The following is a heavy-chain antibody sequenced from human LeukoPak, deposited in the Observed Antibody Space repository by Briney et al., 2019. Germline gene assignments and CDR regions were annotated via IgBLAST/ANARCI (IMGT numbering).Heavy chain of an antibody. D-gene: IGHD1-26*01. J-gene: IGHJ2*01. CDR1: GYSFTTYW. CDR3: ARQAVRATGTAEYFDL. CDR2: IHPGDSDT. Sequence: GESLKISCKGSGYSFTTYWIGWVRQMPGKGLEWMGIIHPGDSDTRYSPSFQGQVTISADRSISTACLQWSSLKASDTAMYYCARQAVRATGTAEYFDLWGRGTLVTVSS. V-gene: IGHV5-51*01.